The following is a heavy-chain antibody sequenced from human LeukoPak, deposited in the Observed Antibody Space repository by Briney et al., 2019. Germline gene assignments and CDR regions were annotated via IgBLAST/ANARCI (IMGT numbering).Heavy chain of an antibody. J-gene: IGHJ4*02. Sequence: PGGSLRLSCAVSGTTLSNYGMSWVRQAPGKGLEWVAGISGSGGRTNYANSVKGRFTISRDNPKNTLYLQMNSLYFCARRGVVIRVILVGFHKEAYYFDSWGQGALVTVSS. CDR1: GTTLSNYG. CDR2: ISGSGGRT. D-gene: IGHD3-22*01. V-gene: IGHV3-23*01. CDR3: RVILVGFHKEAYYFDS.